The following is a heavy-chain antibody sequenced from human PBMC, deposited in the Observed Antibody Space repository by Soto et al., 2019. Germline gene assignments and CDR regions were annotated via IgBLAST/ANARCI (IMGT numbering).Heavy chain of an antibody. V-gene: IGHV2-5*02. J-gene: IGHJ6*02. CDR1: AFSLSTGGVG. D-gene: IGHD2-21*02. CDR3: IQSRCGGDCLQSYASYYYYGMYV. Sequence: SGPTLVNPTQTLTLTCTFSAFSLSTGGVGVGWIRQPPGKALEWLALIYWDDDKRYSPSLRSRLTITKDTSKNQVVLTMTNMDPVDTATYYCIQSRCGGDCLQSYASYYYYGMYVWGQGT. CDR2: IYWDDDK.